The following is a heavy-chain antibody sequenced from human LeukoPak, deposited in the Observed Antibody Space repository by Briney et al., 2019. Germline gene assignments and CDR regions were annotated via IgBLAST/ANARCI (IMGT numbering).Heavy chain of an antibody. CDR3: AKDRYDSSGHGDY. CDR2: ISYDGSNK. CDR1: GFTFSSYA. Sequence: GGSLRLSCAASGFTFSSYAMSWVRQAPGKGLEWVAVISYDGSNKYYADSVKGRFTISRDNSKNTLYLQMNSLRAEDTAVYYCAKDRYDSSGHGDYWGQGTLVTVSS. V-gene: IGHV3-30*18. D-gene: IGHD3-22*01. J-gene: IGHJ4*02.